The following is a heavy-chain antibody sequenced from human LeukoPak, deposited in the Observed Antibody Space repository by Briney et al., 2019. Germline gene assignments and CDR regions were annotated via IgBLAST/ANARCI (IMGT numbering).Heavy chain of an antibody. V-gene: IGHV3-21*01. J-gene: IGHJ4*02. CDR1: GFTFSNYA. CDR2: ISGSSTYI. CDR3: ARASFLYCGGDCYYDY. Sequence: GGSLRLSCAASGFTFSNYAMNWVRQAPGKGLEWVSSISGSSTYIYYADSVKGRFTISRDNAKNSLYLQMNSLRAEDTAVYYCARASFLYCGGDCYYDYWGQGTLVTVSS. D-gene: IGHD2-21*02.